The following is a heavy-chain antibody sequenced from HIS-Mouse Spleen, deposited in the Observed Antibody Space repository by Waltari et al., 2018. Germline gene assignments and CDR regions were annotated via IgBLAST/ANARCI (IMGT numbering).Heavy chain of an antibody. CDR2: ISAYNGNT. J-gene: IGHJ4*02. V-gene: IGHV1-18*01. CDR3: ARVALNYDYVWGTKYYFDY. D-gene: IGHD3-16*01. Sequence: QVQLVQSGAEVKKPGASVKVSCKASGYTFTSYGISWVRQAPGQGLEWMGWISAYNGNTNYAQKLQSRVTMTTDTSTSTAYMELRSLRSDDTAVYYCARVALNYDYVWGTKYYFDYWGQGTLVTVSS. CDR1: GYTFTSYG.